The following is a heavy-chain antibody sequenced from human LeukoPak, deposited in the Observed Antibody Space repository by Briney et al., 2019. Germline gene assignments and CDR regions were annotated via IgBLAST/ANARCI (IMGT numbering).Heavy chain of an antibody. CDR2: IYSGGST. V-gene: IGHV3-53*01. CDR3: ARETTYSSGFN. J-gene: IGHJ4*02. Sequence: WVRQPPGKGLEWVSVIYSGGSTYYADSVKGRFTISRDNSKNTLYLQMNSLRAEDTAVYYCARETTYSSGFNWGQGTLVTVSS. D-gene: IGHD4-11*01.